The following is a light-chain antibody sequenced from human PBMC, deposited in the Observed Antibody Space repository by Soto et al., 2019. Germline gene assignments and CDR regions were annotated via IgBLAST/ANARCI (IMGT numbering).Light chain of an antibody. CDR1: EDINNN. V-gene: IGKV1-33*01. CDR2: AAS. CDR3: QHYDNFPPLRT. Sequence: DIQMTQSPSSLSASVGDRVTITCQASEDINNNLNWYQKKPGEAPKLLIYAASNSQAGVPSRFSGSGSGTHYTFTIRSLQTDDTATHYCQHYDNFPPLRTFGGGTKVEIK. J-gene: IGKJ4*01.